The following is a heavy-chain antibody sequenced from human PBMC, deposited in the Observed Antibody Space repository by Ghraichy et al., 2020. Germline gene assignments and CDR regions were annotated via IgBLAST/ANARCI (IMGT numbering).Heavy chain of an antibody. CDR2: TRNKANSYTT. D-gene: IGHD6-13*01. J-gene: IGHJ4*02. CDR3: ARAGIAAAGSAFSFDY. CDR1: GFTFSDHY. V-gene: IGHV3-72*01. Sequence: GGSLRLSCAASGFTFSDHYMDWVRQAPGKRLEWVGRTRNKANSYTTEYAPSVKGRFTISRDDSKNSLYLQMNSLKTEDTAVYYCARAGIAAAGSAFSFDYWGQGTLVTVSS.